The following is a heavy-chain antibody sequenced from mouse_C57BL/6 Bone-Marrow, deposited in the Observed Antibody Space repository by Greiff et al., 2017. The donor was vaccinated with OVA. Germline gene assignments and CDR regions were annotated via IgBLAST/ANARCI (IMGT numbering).Heavy chain of an antibody. Sequence: QVQLQQSGAELVKPGASVKLSCKASGYTFTSYWMHWVKQRPGQGLEWIGMIHPNSGSTNYNEKFKSKATLTVDKSSSTAYMQLSSLTSEDSAVYYCARDSLLRSYYFDYWGQGTTLTVSS. D-gene: IGHD1-1*01. CDR2: IHPNSGST. CDR1: GYTFTSYW. J-gene: IGHJ2*01. CDR3: ARDSLLRSYYFDY. V-gene: IGHV1-64*01.